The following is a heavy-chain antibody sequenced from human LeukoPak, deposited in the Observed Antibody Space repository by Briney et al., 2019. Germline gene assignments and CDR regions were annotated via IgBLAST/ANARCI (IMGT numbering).Heavy chain of an antibody. Sequence: GGSLRLSCAASGFTFSDYYMSWIRQAPGKGLEWVSYISSSGSTIYYADSVKGRFTISRDNAKNSLYLQMNSLRAEDTAVYYCARDQYYYDSSGYYHYYYGMDVWGQGTTVTVSS. V-gene: IGHV3-11*01. CDR1: GFTFSDYY. CDR2: ISSSGSTI. CDR3: ARDQYYYDSSGYYHYYYGMDV. D-gene: IGHD3-22*01. J-gene: IGHJ6*02.